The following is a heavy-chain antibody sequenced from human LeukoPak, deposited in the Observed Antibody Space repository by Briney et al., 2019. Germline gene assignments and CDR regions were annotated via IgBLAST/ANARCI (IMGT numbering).Heavy chain of an antibody. CDR2: INHSGST. CDR3: ARGPHLWLVRGVSAWFDP. CDR1: GGSFSGYY. D-gene: IGHD3-10*01. Sequence: SETLSLTRAVYGGSFSGYYWSWIRQPPGKGLEWIGEINHSGSTNYNPSLKSRVTISVDTSKNQFSLELSSVTAADTAVYYCARGPHLWLVRGVSAWFDPWGQGTLVTVSS. V-gene: IGHV4-34*01. J-gene: IGHJ5*02.